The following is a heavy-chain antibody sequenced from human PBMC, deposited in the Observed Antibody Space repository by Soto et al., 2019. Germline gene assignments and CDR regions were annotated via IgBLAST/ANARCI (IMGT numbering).Heavy chain of an antibody. CDR3: AKVFYYYDSSGYYYFDY. J-gene: IGHJ4*02. CDR1: GFTFYNYA. V-gene: IGHV3-23*01. Sequence: PGGSLRLSCAASGFTFYNYAMNWVRQAPGKGPEWISSISGSGSTIYYADSVKGRFTISRDNSKNTLYLQMSSLRAEDTAVYYCAKVFYYYDSSGYYYFDYWGQGTLVTVS. CDR2: ISGSGSTI. D-gene: IGHD3-22*01.